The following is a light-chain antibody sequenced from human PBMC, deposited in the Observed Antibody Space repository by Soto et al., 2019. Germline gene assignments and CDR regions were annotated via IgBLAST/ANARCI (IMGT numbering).Light chain of an antibody. CDR1: QSVTSK. V-gene: IGKV3-20*01. J-gene: IGKJ1*01. CDR2: GAS. Sequence: EVVLTQSPGTLCLSPGDRATLSCGASQSVTSKLAWYQQKPGQAPRLLISGASNRATGIPDRFSGSGSGTDFTLTISRLEPDDFALYFCQQYGGSPITFGLGTKGDIK. CDR3: QQYGGSPIT.